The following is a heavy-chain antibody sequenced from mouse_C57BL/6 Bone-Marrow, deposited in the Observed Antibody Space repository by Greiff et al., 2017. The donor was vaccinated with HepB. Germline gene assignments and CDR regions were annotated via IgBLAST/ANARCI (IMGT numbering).Heavy chain of an antibody. CDR3: ASAPIYYYGSPWFAY. D-gene: IGHD1-1*01. Sequence: EVKLMESGGGLVKPGGSLKLSCAASGFTFSDYGMHWVRQAPEKGLEWVAYISSGSSTIYYADTVKGRFTISRDNAKNTLFLQMTSLRSEDTAMYYCASAPIYYYGSPWFAYWGQGTLVTVSA. V-gene: IGHV5-17*01. CDR2: ISSGSSTI. CDR1: GFTFSDYG. J-gene: IGHJ3*01.